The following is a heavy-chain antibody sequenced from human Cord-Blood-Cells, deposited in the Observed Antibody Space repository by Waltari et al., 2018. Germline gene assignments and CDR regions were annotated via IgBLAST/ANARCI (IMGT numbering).Heavy chain of an antibody. V-gene: IGHV1-24*01. D-gene: IGHD6-13*01. CDR2: FDPEDGET. J-gene: IGHJ1*01. CDR1: GYTLTELS. Sequence: QVQLVQSGAAVKKPGASVKVSCKVSGYTLTELSMHWVRTDPGKGLEWMGGFDPEDGETIYAQKFQGRVTMTEDTSTDTAYMELSSLRSEDTAVYYCATTEGIAAAAEYFQHWGQGTLVTVSS. CDR3: ATTEGIAAAAEYFQH.